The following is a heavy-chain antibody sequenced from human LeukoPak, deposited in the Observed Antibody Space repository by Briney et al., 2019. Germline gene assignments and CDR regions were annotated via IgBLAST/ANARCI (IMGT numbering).Heavy chain of an antibody. V-gene: IGHV3-23*01. Sequence: GGSLRLSCAASGFTFSSYAMSWVRQAPGKGLEWVSAISGSGGSTYYADSVKGRFTISRDNSKNTLYLHMNSLSAEDTAVYYCAKPNAAGYYDSSGSYFDYWGQGTLVTVSS. CDR3: AKPNAAGYYDSSGSYFDY. CDR1: GFTFSSYA. CDR2: ISGSGGST. D-gene: IGHD3-22*01. J-gene: IGHJ4*02.